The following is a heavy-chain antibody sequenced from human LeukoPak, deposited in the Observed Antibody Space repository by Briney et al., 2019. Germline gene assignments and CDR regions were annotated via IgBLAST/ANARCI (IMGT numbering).Heavy chain of an antibody. Sequence: ASVKVSCKASGYTFTSYYMHWVRQAPGQGLEWMGIINPSGGSTSYAQKFQGRVTMTRDMSTSTVYMELSSLRSEDTAVYYCTTDNVGQLVYFDYWGQGTLVTVSS. V-gene: IGHV1-46*01. D-gene: IGHD6-13*01. CDR1: GYTFTSYY. J-gene: IGHJ4*02. CDR2: INPSGGST. CDR3: TTDNVGQLVYFDY.